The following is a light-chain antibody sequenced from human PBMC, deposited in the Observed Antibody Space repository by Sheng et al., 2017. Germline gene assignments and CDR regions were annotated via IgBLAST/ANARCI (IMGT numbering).Light chain of an antibody. CDR3: LQYNPYSWT. V-gene: IGKV1-5*03. CDR1: QSIGSW. CDR2: KTS. Sequence: DIQMTQSPSTLSASVGDRVTITCRASQSIGSWLAWYQQKPGKAPNLLIYKTSSLESGVPSRFSGSGSGTEFTLTISSLQPDDFATYYCLQYNPYSWTFGQGTKVEI. J-gene: IGKJ1*01.